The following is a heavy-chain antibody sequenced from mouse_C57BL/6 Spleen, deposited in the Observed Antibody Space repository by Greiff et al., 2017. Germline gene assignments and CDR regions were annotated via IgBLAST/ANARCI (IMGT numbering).Heavy chain of an antibody. CDR2: ISYSGST. CDR1: GYSITSGYD. CDR3: ARGGGNYYAMDY. D-gene: IGHD2-1*01. V-gene: IGHV3-1*01. Sequence: EVQRVESGPGMVKPSQSLSLTCTVTGYSITSGYDWHWIRHFPGNKLEWMGYISYSGSTNYNPSLKSRISITHDTSKNHFFLKLNSVTTEDTATYYCARGGGNYYAMDYWGQGTSVTVSS. J-gene: IGHJ4*01.